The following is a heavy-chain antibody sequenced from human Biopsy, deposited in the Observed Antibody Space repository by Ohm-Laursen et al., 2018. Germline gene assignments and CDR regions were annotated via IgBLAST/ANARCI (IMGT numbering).Heavy chain of an antibody. V-gene: IGHV1-8*01. CDR3: ARGYSRRVSIFEASIYWFDT. CDR1: GYSFITYD. Sequence: GASVKVSCKASGYSFITYDVNWVRQARGQGLEWMGWMIPSSGKTGYAQRFQGRVTLTMNTSISTAYMELSGLRSEDTAVYFCARGYSRRVSIFEASIYWFDTWGQGTLVTVSS. J-gene: IGHJ5*02. D-gene: IGHD6-6*01. CDR2: MIPSSGKT.